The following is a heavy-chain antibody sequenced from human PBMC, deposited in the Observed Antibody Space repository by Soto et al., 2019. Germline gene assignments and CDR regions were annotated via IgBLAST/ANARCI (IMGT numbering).Heavy chain of an antibody. CDR1: GYTLTELS. J-gene: IGHJ5*02. V-gene: IGHV1-69*13. CDR3: ATSITGTTSWFDP. Sequence: ASVKVSCKVSGYTLTELSMHWVRQAPGQGLEWMGGIIPIFGTANYAQKFQGRVTITADESTSTAYMELSSLRSEDMAVYYCATSITGTTSWFDPWGQGTLVTVSS. D-gene: IGHD1-20*01. CDR2: IIPIFGTA.